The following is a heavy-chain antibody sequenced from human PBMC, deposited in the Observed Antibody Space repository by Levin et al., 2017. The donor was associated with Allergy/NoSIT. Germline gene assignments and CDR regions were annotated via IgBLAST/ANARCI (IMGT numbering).Heavy chain of an antibody. Sequence: PGGSLRLSCAASGFTFSSYWMHWVRQAPGKGLVWVSRINSDGSSTSYADSVKGRFTISRDNAKNTLYLQMNSLRAEDTAVYYCASHENWYGDYHYWGQGTLVTVSS. J-gene: IGHJ4*02. CDR2: INSDGSST. CDR1: GFTFSSYW. V-gene: IGHV3-74*01. D-gene: IGHD4-17*01. CDR3: ASHENWYGDYHY.